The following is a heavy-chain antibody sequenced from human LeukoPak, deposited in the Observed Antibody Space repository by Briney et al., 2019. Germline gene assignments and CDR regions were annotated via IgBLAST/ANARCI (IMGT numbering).Heavy chain of an antibody. CDR3: ARWSSRGPIGFDY. CDR2: ISGDGGST. V-gene: IGHV3-43*02. CDR1: GFTFDDYA. D-gene: IGHD3-22*01. Sequence: GGSLRLSCAVSGFTFDDYAMHWVRQAPGKGLEWVSLISGDGGSTYYEDSVKGRFTISRDNSEKSLYLQMNSLRTEDTALYYCARWSSRGPIGFDYWGQGTLVTVSA. J-gene: IGHJ4*02.